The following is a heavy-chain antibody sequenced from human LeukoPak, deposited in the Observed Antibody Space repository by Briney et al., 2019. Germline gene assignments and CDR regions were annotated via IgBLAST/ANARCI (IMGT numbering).Heavy chain of an antibody. CDR1: GYSFTSYW. D-gene: IGHD6-19*01. V-gene: IGHV5-51*01. Sequence: GESLKISCKGSGYSFTSYWIGWVRQMPGKGLEWMGIIYPGDSDTRYSPSFQGQVTISADKSISTAYLQWSSLKAPDTAMYYCARRSQQWRGHYYYYYMDVWGKGTTVTVSS. CDR3: ARRSQQWRGHYYYYYMDV. J-gene: IGHJ6*03. CDR2: IYPGDSDT.